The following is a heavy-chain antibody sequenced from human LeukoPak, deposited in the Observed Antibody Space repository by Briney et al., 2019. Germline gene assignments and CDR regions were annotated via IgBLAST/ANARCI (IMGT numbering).Heavy chain of an antibody. CDR2: IDWDDNK. Sequence: SGPTLVKPTQTLTLTCTFSGFSLSTSGMCVNWIRQPQGKALEWLARIDWDDNKYYSTSLKTRLTISKDTSKNQVVLTMTNMDPVDTATYYCARQFGEFVNYFDYWGQGTLVTVSS. CDR1: GFSLSTSGMC. D-gene: IGHD3-10*01. CDR3: ARQFGEFVNYFDY. J-gene: IGHJ4*02. V-gene: IGHV2-70*11.